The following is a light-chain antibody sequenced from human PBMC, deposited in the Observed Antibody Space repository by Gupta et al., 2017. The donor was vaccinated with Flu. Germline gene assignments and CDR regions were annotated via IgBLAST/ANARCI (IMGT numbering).Light chain of an antibody. CDR3: QSDDSGTRDVV. CDR1: SCSIATTY. J-gene: IGLJ2*01. CDR2: VDN. V-gene: IGLV6-57*01. Sequence: NFMLTQPHSVSESPGQPVTISCTRSSCSIATTYVQWYQQRPGRSPNPVIFVDNRRPSWGPDRFSGSLDSSPNSASLTISGLKTEDEADYFCQSDDSGTRDVVFGGGTKLTVL.